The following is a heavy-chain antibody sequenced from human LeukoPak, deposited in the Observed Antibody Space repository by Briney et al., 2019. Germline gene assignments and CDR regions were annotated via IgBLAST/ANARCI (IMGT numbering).Heavy chain of an antibody. CDR2: NEGST. CDR1: GGSISSGGYH. V-gene: IGHV4-31*03. Sequence: SETLSLTCTVSGGSISSGGYHWSWLRQQPGKGLEWIGNEGSTYYNPSLKSRLTISVDTSKAQYSLKLSSVAAADTAICYCAEYLVCGGGRGTWGRGTLVSVSS. D-gene: IGHD2-21*01. CDR3: AEYLVCGGGRGT. J-gene: IGHJ4*02.